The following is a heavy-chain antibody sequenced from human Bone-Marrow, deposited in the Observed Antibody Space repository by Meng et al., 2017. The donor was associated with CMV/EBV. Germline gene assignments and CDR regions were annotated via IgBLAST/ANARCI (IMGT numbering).Heavy chain of an antibody. CDR1: GYTVSTYF. V-gene: IGHV1-2*02. CDR2: LNPYSGDT. J-gene: IGHJ4*02. D-gene: IGHD2-21*02. Sequence: QVQLVQSGAEGKKPGASVKVSCKASGYTVSTYFIHWFRHAPGQGLQWMGWLNPYSGDTHFAQKFQGRVTMTSDTSTNAVYMDLSSLSYDDTAIYFCTRVGDSGFGLDYWGQGTLVTVSS. CDR3: TRVGDSGFGLDY.